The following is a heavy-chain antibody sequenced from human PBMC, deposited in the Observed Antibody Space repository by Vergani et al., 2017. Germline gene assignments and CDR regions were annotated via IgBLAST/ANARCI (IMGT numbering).Heavy chain of an antibody. CDR2: ISGSGGST. CDR1: GFTFSSYA. V-gene: IGHV3-23*01. J-gene: IGHJ6*02. Sequence: EVQLLESGGGLVQPGGSLRLSCAASGFTFSSYAMSWVRQAPGKGLEWVSAISGSGGSTYYADSVKGRFTISRDNSKNTLYLQMNSLRAEDTAVYYCARDHYGSGHALYYYYGMDVWGQGTTVTVSS. CDR3: ARDHYGSGHALYYYYGMDV. D-gene: IGHD3-10*01.